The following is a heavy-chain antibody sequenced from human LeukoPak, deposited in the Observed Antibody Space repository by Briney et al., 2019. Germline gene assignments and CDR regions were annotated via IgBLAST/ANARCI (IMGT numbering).Heavy chain of an antibody. Sequence: ASVKVSCKASGYTFIDYYIHWVRQAPGQGLEWMGWISAYNGNTNYAQKLQGRVTMTTDTSTSTAYMELRSLRSDDTAVYYCAREGRYSGSYWLFNWFDPWGQGTLVTVSS. V-gene: IGHV1-18*04. CDR2: ISAYNGNT. J-gene: IGHJ5*02. CDR1: GYTFIDYY. CDR3: AREGRYSGSYWLFNWFDP. D-gene: IGHD1-26*01.